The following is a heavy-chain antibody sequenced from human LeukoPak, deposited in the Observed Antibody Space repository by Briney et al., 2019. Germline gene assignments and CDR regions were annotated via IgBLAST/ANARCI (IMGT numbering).Heavy chain of an antibody. CDR1: GDSINIDY. CDR2: TYHSGST. V-gene: IGHV4-59*08. CDR3: ARLLFGLLYAFYM. D-gene: IGHD3-10*01. J-gene: IGHJ3*02. Sequence: SETLSLTCAVSGDSINIDYWSWIRQPPGKGLEWIGYTYHSGSTSYNPSLKSRVTISVDTSKKQFSLRLNSVTAADTAVYYCARLLFGLLYAFYMWGQGTMVTVSS.